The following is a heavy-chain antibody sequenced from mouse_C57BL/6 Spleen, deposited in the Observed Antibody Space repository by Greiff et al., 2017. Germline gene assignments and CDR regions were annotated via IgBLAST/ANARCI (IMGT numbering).Heavy chain of an antibody. Sequence: QVQMQQPGTELVKPGASVKLSCKASGYTFTSYWMHWVKQRPGQGLEWIGNINPSNGGTNYNEKFKSKATLTVDKSSSTAYMQLSSLTSEDSAVYYCARWGYGSSWFAYWGQGTLVTVSA. CDR1: GYTFTSYW. J-gene: IGHJ3*01. CDR3: ARWGYGSSWFAY. V-gene: IGHV1-53*01. D-gene: IGHD1-1*01. CDR2: INPSNGGT.